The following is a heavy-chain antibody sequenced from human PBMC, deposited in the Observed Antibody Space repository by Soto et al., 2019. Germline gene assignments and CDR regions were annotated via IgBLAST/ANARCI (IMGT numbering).Heavy chain of an antibody. J-gene: IGHJ4*02. Sequence: PGGSLRLSCAACGFPFDAHGMAGVGQSPGKGLQWVSSINVSGALTYYIDSVKGPFTIYRDNSEHTLYLQMKNLEADETASYYFVIDTQCLDNYFDSWGPGTLVTVSS. CDR1: GFPFDAHG. CDR3: VIDTQCLDNYFDS. D-gene: IGHD2-2*03. V-gene: IGHV3-23*01. CDR2: INVSGALT.